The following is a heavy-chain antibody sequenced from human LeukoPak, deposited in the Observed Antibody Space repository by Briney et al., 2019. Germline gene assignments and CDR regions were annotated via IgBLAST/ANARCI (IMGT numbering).Heavy chain of an antibody. J-gene: IGHJ4*02. V-gene: IGHV4-30-4*01. CDR1: GGSIKNGDYF. Sequence: SETLSLTCTVSGGSIKNGDYFWSWIRQPPGMGLEWIGYIYYSDNTYYNPSLQSRVTISVDTSKNQFSLKLSSVTAADTAVYYCARLTYYYDSSGYACFDYWGQGTLVTVSS. CDR2: IYYSDNT. D-gene: IGHD3-22*01. CDR3: ARLTYYYDSSGYACFDY.